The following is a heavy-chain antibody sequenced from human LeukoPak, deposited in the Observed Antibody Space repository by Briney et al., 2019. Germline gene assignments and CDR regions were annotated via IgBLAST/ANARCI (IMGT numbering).Heavy chain of an antibody. V-gene: IGHV4-59*11. J-gene: IGHJ3*02. Sequence: SETLSLTCAVSDDSFSSHYWTWIRQPPGKGLEWIGYNSYIGSTNYIPSLKSRVTISIDTSKNQFSLKLSSVTAADTAVYYCARDLVTVTKGFDIWGQGTMVSVSS. D-gene: IGHD4-17*01. CDR3: ARDLVTVTKGFDI. CDR2: NSYIGST. CDR1: DDSFSSHY.